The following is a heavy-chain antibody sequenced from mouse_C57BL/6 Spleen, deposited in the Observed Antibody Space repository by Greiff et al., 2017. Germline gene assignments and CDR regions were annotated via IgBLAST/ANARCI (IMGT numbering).Heavy chain of an antibody. V-gene: IGHV5-17*01. CDR1: GFTFSDYG. D-gene: IGHD2-3*01. CDR2: ISSGSSTI. J-gene: IGHJ1*03. CDR3: ARGDGNWYFDV. Sequence: EVQVVESGGGLVKPGGSLKLSCAASGFTFSDYGMHWVRQAPEKGLEWVAYISSGSSTIYYADTVKGRFTISRDNAKNTLFLQMTSLRSEDTAMYYCARGDGNWYFDVWGTGTTVTVSS.